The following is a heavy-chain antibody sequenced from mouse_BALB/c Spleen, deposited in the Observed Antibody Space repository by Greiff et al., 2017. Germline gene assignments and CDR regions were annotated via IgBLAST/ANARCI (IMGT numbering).Heavy chain of an antibody. D-gene: IGHD1-1*01. J-gene: IGHJ3*01. V-gene: IGHV2-9*02. Sequence: VQGVESGPGLVAPSQSLSITCTVSGFSLTSYGVHWVRQPPGKGLEWLGVIWAGGSTNYNSALMSRLSISKDNSKSQVFLKMNSLQTDDTAMYYCARDRDYYGSSSWFAYWGQGTLVTVSA. CDR1: GFSLTSYG. CDR3: ARDRDYYGSSSWFAY. CDR2: IWAGGST.